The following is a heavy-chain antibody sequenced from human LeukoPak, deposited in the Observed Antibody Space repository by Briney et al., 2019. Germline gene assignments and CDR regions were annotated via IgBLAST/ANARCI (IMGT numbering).Heavy chain of an antibody. Sequence: GGSLRLSCAASGFTFSSYAMIWVRQAPGKGLEWVSAISGGGGSTYYADSVKGRFTISRDNSKNTLYLQMNSLRAEDTAVYYCARDRSSGWSDAFDIWGQGTMVTVSS. J-gene: IGHJ3*02. CDR2: ISGGGGST. CDR3: ARDRSSGWSDAFDI. CDR1: GFTFSSYA. V-gene: IGHV3-23*01. D-gene: IGHD6-19*01.